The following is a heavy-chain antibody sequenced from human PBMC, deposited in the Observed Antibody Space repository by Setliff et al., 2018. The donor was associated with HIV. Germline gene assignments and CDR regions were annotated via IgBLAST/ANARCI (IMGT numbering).Heavy chain of an antibody. CDR1: GGSISTSRYY. J-gene: IGHJ6*03. CDR3: ASLNGSESPYIYYYYMDV. V-gene: IGHV4-39*01. D-gene: IGHD3-10*01. CDR2: INYRGNT. Sequence: SETLSLTCTVSGGSISTSRYYWGWIRQPPGKGLEWIGSINYRGNTYYNPSLKSRAAISVDTSKNQISLKLSSVTAADTAVYYCASLNGSESPYIYYYYMDVWGEGTAVTVSS.